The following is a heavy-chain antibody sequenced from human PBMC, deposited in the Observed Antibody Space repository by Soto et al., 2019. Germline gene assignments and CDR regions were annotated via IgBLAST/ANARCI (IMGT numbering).Heavy chain of an antibody. CDR3: ARVTRRAVQLERRGAFDI. Sequence: ASVKVSCKASGYTFTGYYMHWVRQAPGQGLEWMGWINPNSGGTNYAQKFQGWVTMTRDTSISTAYMELSRLRSDDTAVYYCARVTRRAVQLERRGAFDIWGQGTMVTVSS. CDR1: GYTFTGYY. D-gene: IGHD1-1*01. V-gene: IGHV1-2*04. CDR2: INPNSGGT. J-gene: IGHJ3*02.